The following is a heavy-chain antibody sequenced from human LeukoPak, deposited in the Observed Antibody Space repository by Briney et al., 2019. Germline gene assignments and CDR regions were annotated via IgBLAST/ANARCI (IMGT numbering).Heavy chain of an antibody. CDR1: GGSFSGYY. V-gene: IGHV4-34*01. D-gene: IGHD3-10*01. Sequence: TSETLSLTCAVYGGSFSGYYWSWIRQPPGKGLEWIGEINHSGSTNYNPSLKSRVTISVDTSKNQFSLKLSSVTAADTAVYCCARGLGYYGSGSYYNWFDPWGQGTLVTVSS. CDR3: ARGLGYYGSGSYYNWFDP. CDR2: INHSGST. J-gene: IGHJ5*02.